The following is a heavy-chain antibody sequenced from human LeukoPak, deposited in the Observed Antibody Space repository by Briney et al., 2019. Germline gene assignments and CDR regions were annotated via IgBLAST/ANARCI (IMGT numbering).Heavy chain of an antibody. J-gene: IGHJ6*03. CDR1: GYTFTGYY. D-gene: IGHD2-2*01. CDR2: INPNSGGT. Sequence: ASVKASCKASGYTFTGYYMHWVRQAPGQGLEWMGWINPNSGGTNYAQKFQGRVTMTRDTSISTAYMELSRLRSDDTAVYYCARGSGCSSTSCPYYYMDVWVKGTTVTVSS. V-gene: IGHV1-2*02. CDR3: ARGSGCSSTSCPYYYMDV.